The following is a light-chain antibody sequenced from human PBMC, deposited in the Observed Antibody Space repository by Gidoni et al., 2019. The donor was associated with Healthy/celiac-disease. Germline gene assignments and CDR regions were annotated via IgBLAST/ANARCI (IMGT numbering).Light chain of an antibody. Sequence: DIVMTQSPDSLSVSLGERATINCTSSQSVLYSSNNKTYLSWYQQKPGQPPQLLIYWASTRESGVPDRFSGSGSVTYITLTTSSLQAEDVAVYYCQQYYSTPTWTFXQXTKVEIK. J-gene: IGKJ1*01. CDR1: QSVLYSSNNKTY. V-gene: IGKV4-1*01. CDR3: QQYYSTPTWT. CDR2: WAS.